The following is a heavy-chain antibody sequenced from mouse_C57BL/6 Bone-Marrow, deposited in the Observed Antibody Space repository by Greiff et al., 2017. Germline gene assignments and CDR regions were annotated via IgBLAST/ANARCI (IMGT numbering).Heavy chain of an antibody. CDR2: IYPRSGNT. Sequence: VQLQESGAELARPGASVKLSCKASGYTFTSYGISWVKQRTGQGLEWIGEIYPRSGNTYYNEKFKGKATLTADKSSSTAYMELRSLTSEDSAVYFCAYGSGYSLKAYWGQGTLVTVSA. V-gene: IGHV1-81*01. CDR1: GYTFTSYG. D-gene: IGHD3-2*02. CDR3: AYGSGYSLKAY. J-gene: IGHJ3*01.